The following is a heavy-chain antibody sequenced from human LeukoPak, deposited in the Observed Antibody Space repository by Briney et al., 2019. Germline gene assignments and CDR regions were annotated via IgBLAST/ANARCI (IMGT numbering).Heavy chain of an antibody. CDR3: ARGPVTTVTTFDY. CDR1: GFTFSSYA. J-gene: IGHJ4*02. CDR2: ISYDGSNK. D-gene: IGHD4-17*01. V-gene: IGHV3-30-3*01. Sequence: GGSLRLSCAASGFTFSSYAMPGVRQAPGKGLEWVAVISYDGSNKYYADSVKGRFTISRDNSKNTLYLQMNSLRAEDTAVYYCARGPVTTVTTFDYWGQGTLVTVSS.